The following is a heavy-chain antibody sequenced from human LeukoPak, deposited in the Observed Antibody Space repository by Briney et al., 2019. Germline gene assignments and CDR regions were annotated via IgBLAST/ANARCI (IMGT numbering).Heavy chain of an antibody. J-gene: IGHJ3*02. CDR2: IYYSGST. V-gene: IGHV4-59*08. Sequence: PSETLSLTCTVSGGSISSYYWSWIRQPPGKGLEWIGYIYYSGSTNYNPSLKSRVTISVDTSKNQFSLKLSSVTAADTAVYYCARANVLLWFGELSDAFDIWGQGTMVTVSS. CDR1: GGSISSYY. CDR3: ARANVLLWFGELSDAFDI. D-gene: IGHD3-10*01.